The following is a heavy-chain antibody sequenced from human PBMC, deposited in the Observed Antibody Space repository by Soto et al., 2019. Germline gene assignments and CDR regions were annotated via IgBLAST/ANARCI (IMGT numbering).Heavy chain of an antibody. CDR2: ISYDGSNK. CDR1: GFTFSSYA. D-gene: IGHD2-21*02. J-gene: IGHJ5*02. V-gene: IGHV3-30-3*01. Sequence: GGSLRLSCAASGFTFSSYAMHWVRQAPGKGLEWVAVISYDGSNKYYADSVKGRFTISRDNSKNTLYLQMNSLRAEDTAVYYCARDHRGGDLWFPTGWFDPWGQGTLVTVSS. CDR3: ARDHRGGDLWFPTGWFDP.